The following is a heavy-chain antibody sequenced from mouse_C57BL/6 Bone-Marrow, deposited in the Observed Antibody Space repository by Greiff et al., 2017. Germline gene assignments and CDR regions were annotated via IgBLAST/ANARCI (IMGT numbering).Heavy chain of an antibody. CDR2: IDPETGGT. V-gene: IGHV1-15*01. CDR1: GYTFTDYE. J-gene: IGHJ3*01. D-gene: IGHD1-2*01. CDR3: TGYYGTWFAY. Sequence: QVQLQQSGAELVRPGASVTLSCKASGYTFTDYEMHWVKQTPVHGLEWIGAIDPETGGTAYNQKFKGKAILTADKSSSTAYMELRSLTSEDSAVYYCTGYYGTWFAYWGRGTLVTVSA.